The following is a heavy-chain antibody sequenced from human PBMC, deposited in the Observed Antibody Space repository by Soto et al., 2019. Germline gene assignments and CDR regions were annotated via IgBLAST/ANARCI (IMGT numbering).Heavy chain of an antibody. J-gene: IGHJ2*01. Sequence: VRQAPVEGLEWLGEIHPNDGDTDYAKIFQGRVTLTRDTSKSTFYMELSSLRSDDTAVYYCARVIFFFQAEDGIRDL. V-gene: IGHV1-46*01. CDR2: IHPNDGDT. D-gene: IGHD3-3*02. CDR3: ARVIFFFQAEDGIRDL.